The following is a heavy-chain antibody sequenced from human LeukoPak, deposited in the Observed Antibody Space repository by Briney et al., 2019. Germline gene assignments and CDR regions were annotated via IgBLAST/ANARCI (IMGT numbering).Heavy chain of an antibody. J-gene: IGHJ4*02. D-gene: IGHD3-3*01. CDR3: ASWSGYWFDY. V-gene: IGHV4-59*10. CDR2: IYTSGST. Sequence: PSETLSLTCAVYGGSFSGYYWSWIRQPAGKGLEWIGRIYTSGSTNYNPSLKSRVTISVDTSKNQFSLKLSSVTAADTAVYYCASWSGYWFDYWGQGTLVTVSS. CDR1: GGSFSGYY.